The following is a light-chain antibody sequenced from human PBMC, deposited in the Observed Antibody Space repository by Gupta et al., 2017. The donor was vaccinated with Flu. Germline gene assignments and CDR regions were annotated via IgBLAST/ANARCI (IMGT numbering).Light chain of an antibody. V-gene: IGKV3-20*01. J-gene: IGKJ3*01. CDR3: NQYVSSLFT. CDR2: GAS. CDR1: QSVGSNY. Sequence: EIVLTQSPGTLSLSPGERATLSCRASQSVGSNYLAWYQQKPGQAPRLLISGASMRAAGIPDRFSGSGSGTDFTLSISRLEAEDVGVYYWNQYVSSLFTFGQGTKVDIK.